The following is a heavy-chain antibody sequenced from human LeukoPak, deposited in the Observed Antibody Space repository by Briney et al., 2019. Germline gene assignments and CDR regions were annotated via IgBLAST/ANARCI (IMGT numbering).Heavy chain of an antibody. CDR2: IYYSGST. CDR3: ARVLTMIVVA. CDR1: GGAISSGGYY. V-gene: IGHV4-31*03. D-gene: IGHD3-22*01. Sequence: SQTRSLTCTVSGGAISSGGYYWSWIRQHPGQGLEWIGYIYYSGSTYYNPSLKSRVTISVDTSKNQFSLKLSSVTAADTAVYYCARVLTMIVVAWGQGTLVTVSS. J-gene: IGHJ5*02.